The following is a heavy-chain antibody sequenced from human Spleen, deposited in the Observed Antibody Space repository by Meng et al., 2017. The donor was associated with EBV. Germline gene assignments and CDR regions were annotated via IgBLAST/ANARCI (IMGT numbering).Heavy chain of an antibody. CDR3: AREGYYDSSGLSD. Sequence: QVQLVESGGGLVQPGKLLKLSCEAFGFTFSDYYMAWIRQAPGKGLECISYISSSGDLLSYADSVKGRFSISRDNAKNSLYLQMNSLRAEDTAVYYCAREGYYDSSGLSDWGQGTLVTVSS. D-gene: IGHD3-22*01. CDR2: ISSSGDLL. CDR1: GFTFSDYY. V-gene: IGHV3-11*01. J-gene: IGHJ4*02.